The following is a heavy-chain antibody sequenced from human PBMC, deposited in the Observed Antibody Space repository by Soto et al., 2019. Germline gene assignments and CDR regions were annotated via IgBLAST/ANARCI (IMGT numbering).Heavy chain of an antibody. CDR3: ARAWTTVVTPGWFDP. J-gene: IGHJ5*02. Sequence: SETLSLTCAVHGGTLSGDYWTWIRQHPGKGLEWIGYVYHGGYTDYNPSLRSRVAISLDTSKNQFSLKLTSVTAADTAVYYCARAWTTVVTPGWFDPWGRGILVTVSS. CDR2: VYHGGYT. CDR1: GGTLSGDY. D-gene: IGHD2-21*02. V-gene: IGHV4-34*09.